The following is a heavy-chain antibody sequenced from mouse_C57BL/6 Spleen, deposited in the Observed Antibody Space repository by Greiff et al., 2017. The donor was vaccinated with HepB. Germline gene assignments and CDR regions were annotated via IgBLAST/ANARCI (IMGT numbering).Heavy chain of an antibody. Sequence: EVKLVESGGGLVKPGGSLKLSCAASGFTFSDYGMHWVRQAPEKGLEWVAYISSGSSTIYYADTVKGRFTISRDNAKNTLFLQRTSLRSEDTAMYYCARNYDVEAMDYWGQGTSVTVSS. CDR1: GFTFSDYG. CDR3: ARNYDVEAMDY. V-gene: IGHV5-17*01. CDR2: ISSGSSTI. J-gene: IGHJ4*01. D-gene: IGHD2-4*01.